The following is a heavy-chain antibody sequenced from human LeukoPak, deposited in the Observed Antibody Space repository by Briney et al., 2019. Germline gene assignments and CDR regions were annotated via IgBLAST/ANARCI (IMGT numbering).Heavy chain of an antibody. D-gene: IGHD5-12*01. CDR1: GYTFTNHW. Sequence: GESLNISCKGTGYTFTNHWISWVSQMTGKGLEWIGKIDPTDSYTNYSPSFQGHVTISADKSISTAYLQWSSLKASDTALYYCARAPESDSGYDCFDYWGQGTLVTVSS. J-gene: IGHJ4*02. CDR2: IDPTDSYT. CDR3: ARAPESDSGYDCFDY. V-gene: IGHV5-10-1*01.